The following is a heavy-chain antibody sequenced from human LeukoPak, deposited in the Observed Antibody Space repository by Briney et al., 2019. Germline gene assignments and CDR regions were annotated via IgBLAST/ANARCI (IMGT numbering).Heavy chain of an antibody. Sequence: PGGSLRLSCGASGFTFNSYNMNWVRQAPGKGLEWVSYISSSSSIIYYTDSVKGRFTISRDNAKNSLYLQMNSLRAEDTAMYFCAGDDSSGYFFDFWGQGTLVTVSS. D-gene: IGHD3-22*01. V-gene: IGHV3-48*01. J-gene: IGHJ4*02. CDR1: GFTFNSYN. CDR3: AGDDSSGYFFDF. CDR2: ISSSSSII.